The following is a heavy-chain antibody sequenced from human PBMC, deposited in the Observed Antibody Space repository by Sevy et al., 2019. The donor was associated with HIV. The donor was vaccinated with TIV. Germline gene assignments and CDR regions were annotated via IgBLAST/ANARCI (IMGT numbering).Heavy chain of an antibody. J-gene: IGHJ6*02. Sequence: GGSLRLSCAASGFTFSNYGMHWVRQAPDKGLEWVAFIRYDGSNKNNADSVKGRFTISRDNSKNTLYLQMNSLRPEDTAVYYCAKEPVMVVDYYSMDVWGQGTTVTVSS. V-gene: IGHV3-30*02. D-gene: IGHD2-8*02. CDR2: IRYDGSNK. CDR3: AKEPVMVVDYYSMDV. CDR1: GFTFSNYG.